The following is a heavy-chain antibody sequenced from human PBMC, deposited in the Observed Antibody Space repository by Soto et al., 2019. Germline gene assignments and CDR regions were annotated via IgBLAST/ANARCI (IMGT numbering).Heavy chain of an antibody. CDR3: ARTLTQLWFGELLYYYFDY. CDR2: IYYSGST. V-gene: IGHV4-31*03. Sequence: QVQLQESGPGLVKPSQTLSLTCTVSGGSISSGGYYWSWIRQHPGKGLEWIGYIYYSGSTYYNPSLKSRVTISVDTSKNQFSLKQSSVTAADTAVYYCARTLTQLWFGELLYYYFDYWGQGTLVTVSS. D-gene: IGHD3-10*01. J-gene: IGHJ4*02. CDR1: GGSISSGGYY.